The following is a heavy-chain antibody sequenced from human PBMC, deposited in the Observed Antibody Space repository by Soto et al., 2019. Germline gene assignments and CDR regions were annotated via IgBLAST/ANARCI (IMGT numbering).Heavy chain of an antibody. CDR2: ISYDGSNK. D-gene: IGHD4-17*01. CDR1: GFTFSSYG. CDR3: AKDLARGDLLSLYGMDV. J-gene: IGHJ6*02. V-gene: IGHV3-30*18. Sequence: QVQLVESGGGVVQPGRSLRLSCAASGFTFSSYGMHWVRQAPGKGLEWVAVISYDGSNKYYADSVKGRFTISRDNSKNTLYLQMNSLRAEDTAVYYCAKDLARGDLLSLYGMDVWGQGTTVTVSS.